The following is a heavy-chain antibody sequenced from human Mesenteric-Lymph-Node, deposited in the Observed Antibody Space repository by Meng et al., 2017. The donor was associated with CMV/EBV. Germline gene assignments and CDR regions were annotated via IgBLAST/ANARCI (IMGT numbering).Heavy chain of an antibody. Sequence: GGSLRLSCAASGFTFDDYAMHWVRQAPGKGLEWVSGISWSSGTIGYADSVKGRFTISRDSAKNSLYLQMNSLRAEDTALYYCARETWRDSYYFDYWGQGTLVTVSS. D-gene: IGHD2-21*02. CDR2: ISWSSGTI. J-gene: IGHJ4*02. CDR1: GFTFDDYA. CDR3: ARETWRDSYYFDY. V-gene: IGHV3-9*01.